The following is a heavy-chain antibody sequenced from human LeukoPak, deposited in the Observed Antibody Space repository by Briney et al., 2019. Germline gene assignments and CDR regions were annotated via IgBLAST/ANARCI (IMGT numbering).Heavy chain of an antibody. Sequence: GGSLRLSCAASGFTFSSYAMSWVRQAPGKGLEWVSAISGSGGSTYYADSVKGRFTISRDNSKNTLYLQMNSLRAEDTALYYCAKVPYIVLVVAATSSMDVWGQGTPVTVSS. CDR1: GFTFSSYA. V-gene: IGHV3-23*01. CDR2: ISGSGGST. D-gene: IGHD2-15*01. J-gene: IGHJ6*02. CDR3: AKVPYIVLVVAATSSMDV.